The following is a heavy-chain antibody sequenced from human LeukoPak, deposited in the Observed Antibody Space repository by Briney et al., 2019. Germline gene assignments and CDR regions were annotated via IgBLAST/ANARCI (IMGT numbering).Heavy chain of an antibody. CDR1: CGSISSYY. D-gene: IGHD1-1*01. V-gene: IGHV4-59*01. CDR3: AREGTAGTNLNWFDP. Sequence: SETLSLTCTVSCGSISSYYWSWIRQPPGEGLEWIGYISYRGSTNFNPSLKSRVTISVDTSKNQFSLKLSSVTAADTAVYYCAREGTAGTNLNWFDPWGQGTLVTVSS. CDR2: ISYRGST. J-gene: IGHJ5*02.